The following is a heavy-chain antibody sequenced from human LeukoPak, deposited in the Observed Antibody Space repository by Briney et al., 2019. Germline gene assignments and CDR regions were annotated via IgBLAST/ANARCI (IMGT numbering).Heavy chain of an antibody. CDR1: GYTFTSYD. Sequence: ASVKVSCKASGYTFTSYDINWVRQATGQGLEWMGWMNPNSGNTGYAQKLQGRVTMTRNTSISTAYMELSSLRSEDTAVYYCAREGGYSGYDFGMDVWGQGTTVTVSS. CDR3: AREGGYSGYDFGMDV. J-gene: IGHJ6*02. CDR2: MNPNSGNT. V-gene: IGHV1-8*01. D-gene: IGHD5-12*01.